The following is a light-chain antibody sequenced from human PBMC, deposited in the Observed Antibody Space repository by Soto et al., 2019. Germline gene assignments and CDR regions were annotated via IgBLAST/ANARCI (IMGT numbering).Light chain of an antibody. CDR2: QDI. Sequence: SYELTQPTSVSVSAGQTASITCSGDKLGNKYACWYQQKPGQSPVLVIYQDIKRPSGIPERFSGSNSGNTATLTISGTQAMDEADYYCQAWDISTVVFGGGTKLTVL. J-gene: IGLJ2*01. CDR1: KLGNKY. CDR3: QAWDISTVV. V-gene: IGLV3-1*01.